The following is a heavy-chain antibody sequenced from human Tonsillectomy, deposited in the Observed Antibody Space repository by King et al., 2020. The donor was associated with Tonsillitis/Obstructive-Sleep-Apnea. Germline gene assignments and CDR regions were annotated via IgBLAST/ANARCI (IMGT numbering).Heavy chain of an antibody. Sequence: EVQLVQSGGGLVKPGGSLRLSCAASGFTFSNAWMSWVRQAPGKGLEWVGRIKSKTDGGTTDYAAPVKGRFTISRDDSKNTLYLQMNSLKTEDTAVYYCTTDGMVLWFGSDYWGQGTLVTVSS. V-gene: IGHV3-15*01. CDR3: TTDGMVLWFGSDY. J-gene: IGHJ4*02. CDR1: GFTFSNAW. CDR2: IKSKTDGGTT. D-gene: IGHD3-10*01.